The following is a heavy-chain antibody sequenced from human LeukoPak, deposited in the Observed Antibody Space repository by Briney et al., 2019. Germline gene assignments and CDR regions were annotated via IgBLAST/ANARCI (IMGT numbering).Heavy chain of an antibody. CDR2: IYYSGST. V-gene: IGHV4-34*01. Sequence: KPSETLSLTCAVYGGSFSGYYWSWIRQPPGKGLEWIGSIYYSGSTYYNPSLKSRVTISVDTSKNQFSLKLSSVTAADTAVYYCARHVEGYCTNGVCYWGPWGQGTLVAVSS. CDR3: ARHVEGYCTNGVCYWGP. D-gene: IGHD2-8*01. J-gene: IGHJ5*02. CDR1: GGSFSGYY.